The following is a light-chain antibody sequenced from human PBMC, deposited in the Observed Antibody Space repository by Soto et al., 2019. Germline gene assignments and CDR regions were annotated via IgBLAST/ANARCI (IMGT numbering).Light chain of an antibody. CDR2: EVT. CDR3: SSYAGNYVYV. J-gene: IGLJ1*01. Sequence: QSALTQPPSASGSPGQSITISCTGTSSDVGGFNYVSWHQQHPGKAPKVIIYEVTKRPSGVPDRFSGSKSANTASLTVSGLQAEDEADYYCSSYAGNYVYVFGSGTKVTVL. CDR1: SSDVGGFNY. V-gene: IGLV2-8*01.